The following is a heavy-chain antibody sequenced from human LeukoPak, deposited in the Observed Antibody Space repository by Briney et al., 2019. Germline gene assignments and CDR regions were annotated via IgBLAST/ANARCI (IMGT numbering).Heavy chain of an antibody. Sequence: GGSLRLSCAASGFSFSSYNMNWVRLTPGKGLEWVSSITSSSTYTFYADSVKGRFTISRDNAKNSLDLEMNGLRVEDTAVYYCASRIVGTPDYFDYWGQGTLVTVSS. CDR1: GFSFSSYN. CDR2: ITSSSTYT. CDR3: ASRIVGTPDYFDY. J-gene: IGHJ4*02. D-gene: IGHD1-26*01. V-gene: IGHV3-21*01.